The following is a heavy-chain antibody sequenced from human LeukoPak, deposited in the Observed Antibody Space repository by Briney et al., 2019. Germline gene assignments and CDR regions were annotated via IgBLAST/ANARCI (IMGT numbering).Heavy chain of an antibody. V-gene: IGHV3-23*01. CDR3: AKDRRGNAPRGAFDI. CDR1: GFTFSSYS. CDR2: ISGGGGAT. J-gene: IGHJ3*02. D-gene: IGHD1-1*01. Sequence: GGSLRLSCAASGFTFSSYSMSWVRQAPGKGLEWVSAISGGGGATFYADSVKGRFTISRDNSKNTLYLQMNGLRAEDTTVYYCAKDRRGNAPRGAFDIWGQGTMVTVSS.